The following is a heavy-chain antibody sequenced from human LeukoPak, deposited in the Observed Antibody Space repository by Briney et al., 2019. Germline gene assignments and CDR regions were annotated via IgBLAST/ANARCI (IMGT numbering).Heavy chain of an antibody. J-gene: IGHJ4*02. CDR3: ARDRGCGFDY. D-gene: IGHD2-21*01. V-gene: IGHV3-21*01. CDR2: ISSSSSYI. Sequence: GGSLRLSCAASGFTFCSYSMNWVRQAPGKGLEWVSSISSSSSYIYYADSVKGRFTISRDNAKNSLYLQMNSLRAEDTAVYYCARDRGCGFDYWGQGTLVTVSS. CDR1: GFTFCSYS.